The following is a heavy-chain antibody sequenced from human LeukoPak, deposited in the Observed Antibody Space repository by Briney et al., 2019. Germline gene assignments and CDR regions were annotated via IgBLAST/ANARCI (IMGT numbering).Heavy chain of an antibody. J-gene: IGHJ3*02. D-gene: IGHD5-18*01. CDR1: VYTLTELS. V-gene: IGHV1-24*01. Sequence: ASVKVSCKVSVYTLTELSMHWVRQAPGKGLEWMGGFDPEDGETIYAQKFQGRVTMTEDTSTDTAYMELSSLRSEDTAVYYCATVDTAMGSYAFDIWGQGTMVTVSS. CDR3: ATVDTAMGSYAFDI. CDR2: FDPEDGET.